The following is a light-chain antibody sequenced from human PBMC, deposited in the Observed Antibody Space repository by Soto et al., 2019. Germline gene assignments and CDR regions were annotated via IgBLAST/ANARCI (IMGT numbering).Light chain of an antibody. CDR3: SSYVATNNVI. V-gene: IGLV2-8*01. Sequence: QSALTQPPSASGSPGQSVTISCTGTSSDVGGYNYVSWYQQHPGKAPKLIIYEVNKRPSGVPDRFSGSKSGNTASLTVSGLQVEDEADYYCSSYVATNNVIFGGGTKVTVL. CDR2: EVN. J-gene: IGLJ2*01. CDR1: SSDVGGYNY.